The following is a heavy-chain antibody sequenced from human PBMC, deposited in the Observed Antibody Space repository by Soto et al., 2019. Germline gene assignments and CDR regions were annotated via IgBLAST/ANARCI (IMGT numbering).Heavy chain of an antibody. CDR3: AVGDPPI. CDR1: GVSITDFY. CDR2: VYGSGSS. V-gene: IGHV4-4*07. J-gene: IGHJ3*02. Sequence: QVQLQESGPGLVKPSETLSLTCTVSGVSITDFYWSWIRQPAGKGLEWIGRVYGSGSSSYNPSLKSRVTMSVDTSKKHFSLNLTSVTAAVTAVYYCAVGDPPIWGQGTVVTVSS.